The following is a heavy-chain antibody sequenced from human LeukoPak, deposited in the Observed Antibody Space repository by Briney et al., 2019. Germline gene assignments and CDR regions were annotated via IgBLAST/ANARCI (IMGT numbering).Heavy chain of an antibody. CDR2: IRSKANSYAT. D-gene: IGHD6-19*01. V-gene: IGHV3-73*01. Sequence: GGSLRLSCAASGFTFSGSAMHWVRQASGKGLEWVGRIRSKANSYATAYAASVKGRFTISRDDSKNTAYLQMNSLKTEDTAVYYCAREGYSSGWLDYYYYYYMDVWGKGTTVTVSS. J-gene: IGHJ6*03. CDR3: AREGYSSGWLDYYYYYYMDV. CDR1: GFTFSGSA.